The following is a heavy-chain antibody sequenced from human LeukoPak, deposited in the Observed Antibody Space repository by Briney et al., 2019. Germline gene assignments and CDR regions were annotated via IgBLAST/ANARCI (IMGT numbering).Heavy chain of an antibody. D-gene: IGHD6-19*01. Sequence: ASVKVSCKASGYTFTGYYTHWVRQAPGQGLEWMGWINPNSGGTNYAQKFQGRVTMTRDTSISTAYMELSRLRSDDTAVYYCARDLGYSSGWYTHWGQGTLVTVSS. J-gene: IGHJ4*02. CDR3: ARDLGYSSGWYTH. CDR2: INPNSGGT. CDR1: GYTFTGYY. V-gene: IGHV1-2*02.